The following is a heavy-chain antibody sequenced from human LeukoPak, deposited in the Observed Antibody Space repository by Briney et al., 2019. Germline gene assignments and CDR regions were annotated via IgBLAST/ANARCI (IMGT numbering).Heavy chain of an antibody. J-gene: IGHJ6*03. Sequence: SETLSLTCAVYGGSFSGYYWSWIRQPPGKGLEWIGEINHSGSTNYNPSLKSRVTISVDTSKNQFSLKLSSVTAADTAVYYCARLRSPSGSYLLRGYYYYMDVWGKGTTVTVSS. CDR1: GGSFSGYY. D-gene: IGHD1-26*01. CDR2: INHSGST. V-gene: IGHV4-34*01. CDR3: ARLRSPSGSYLLRGYYYYMDV.